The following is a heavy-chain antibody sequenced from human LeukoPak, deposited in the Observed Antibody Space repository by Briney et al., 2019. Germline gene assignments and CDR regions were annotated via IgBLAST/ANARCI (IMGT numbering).Heavy chain of an antibody. CDR3: ARDNSVGETAWWFDP. V-gene: IGHV1-18*01. Sequence: ASVKVSCKASGYTFTSYGISWVRQAPGQGLEWMGWISAYNGNTNYAQKFQGRVTMTRDMSTSTAYMDLSSLRSEDTAVYYCARDNSVGETAWWFDPWGQGTLVTVSS. CDR1: GYTFTSYG. CDR2: ISAYNGNT. D-gene: IGHD1-26*01. J-gene: IGHJ5*02.